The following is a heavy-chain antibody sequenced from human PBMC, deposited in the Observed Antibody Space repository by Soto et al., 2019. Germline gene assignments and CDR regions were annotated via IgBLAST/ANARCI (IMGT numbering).Heavy chain of an antibody. CDR3: ARLVNNGKTSFCFDP. D-gene: IGHD1-20*01. J-gene: IGHJ5*02. CDR2: IYYSGST. Sequence: PSETLSLTCTVSGGSISSYYWSWIRQPPGKGLEWIGYIYYSGSTNYNPSLKSRVTISVDTSKNQFSLKLSSVTAADTAVYYCARLVNNGKTSFCFDPWAQGTRVTVS. CDR1: GGSISSYY. V-gene: IGHV4-59*08.